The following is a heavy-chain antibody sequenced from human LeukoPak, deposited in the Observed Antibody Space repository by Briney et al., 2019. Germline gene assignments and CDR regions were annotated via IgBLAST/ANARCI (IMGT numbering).Heavy chain of an antibody. J-gene: IGHJ4*02. V-gene: IGHV1-2*02. Sequence: ASVKVSCKASGYTFTDYYMHWVRQAPGRGLEWMGLINANSGGTNYAQRFQGRVTMTRDTSIRTVYMELSRLRSDDTAVYYCARDFSGSYDCWGQGTLVTVSS. CDR1: GYTFTDYY. CDR3: ARDFSGSYDC. CDR2: INANSGGT. D-gene: IGHD1-26*01.